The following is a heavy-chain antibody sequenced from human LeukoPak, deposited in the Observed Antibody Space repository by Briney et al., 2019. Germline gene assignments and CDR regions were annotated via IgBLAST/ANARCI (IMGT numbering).Heavy chain of an antibody. CDR1: GFTFSSYG. D-gene: IGHD6-19*01. J-gene: IGHJ4*02. V-gene: IGHV3-23*01. Sequence: GGSLRLSCAASGFTFSSYGMSWVRQGPGKGLEWVSAISGSGDTTYYADSVKGRFTISRDNSKNTLFLQMNSLRAEDTAVYYCAKRGPYSSGLYSPFDYWGQGTLVTVSS. CDR2: ISGSGDTT. CDR3: AKRGPYSSGLYSPFDY.